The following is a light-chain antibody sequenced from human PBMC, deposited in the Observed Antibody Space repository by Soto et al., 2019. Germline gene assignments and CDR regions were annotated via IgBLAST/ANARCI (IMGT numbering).Light chain of an antibody. CDR2: GAS. V-gene: IGKV3-20*01. J-gene: IGKJ1*01. CDR3: KQYDSSSWT. CDR1: QSVTSY. Sequence: EVGITQSPGTLSLSTGERATLSCRASQSVTSYLAWYQQKPGQAPRLLIYGASGRATGIPDRFSGSGSGTDFTLTISRLEPEDFAVYYCKQYDSSSWTFGQGTKVDIK.